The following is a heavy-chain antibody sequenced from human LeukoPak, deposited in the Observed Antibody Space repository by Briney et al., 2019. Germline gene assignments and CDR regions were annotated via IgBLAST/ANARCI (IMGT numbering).Heavy chain of an antibody. CDR1: GGTFSRYA. J-gene: IGHJ4*02. V-gene: IGHV1-69*05. CDR3: ARDGGDCSSTSCYSMDY. Sequence: SVKVSCKASGGTFSRYAISWVRQAPGQGLEWMGGIIPIFGTANYAQKFQGRVTITTDESTSTAYMELSSLRSEDTAVYYCARDGGDCSSTSCYSMDYWGQGTLVTVSS. D-gene: IGHD2-2*03. CDR2: IIPIFGTA.